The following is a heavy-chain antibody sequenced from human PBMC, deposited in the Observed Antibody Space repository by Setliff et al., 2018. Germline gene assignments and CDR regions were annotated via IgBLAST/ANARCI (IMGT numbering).Heavy chain of an antibody. CDR3: ARDRDSSGYPYYFDY. D-gene: IGHD3-22*01. CDR1: GYTFTGYY. J-gene: IGHJ4*02. CDR2: INPNSGGT. Sequence: ASVKVSCKASGYTFTGYYMHWVRQAPGQGLEWMGWINPNSGGTNYAQKFQGWVTMTRDTSISTAYMELSRLRSDDAAVYYCARDRDSSGYPYYFDYWGQGTLVTVSA. V-gene: IGHV1-2*04.